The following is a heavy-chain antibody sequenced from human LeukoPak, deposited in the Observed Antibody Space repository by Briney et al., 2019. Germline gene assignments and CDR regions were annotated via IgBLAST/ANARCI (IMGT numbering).Heavy chain of an antibody. CDR1: GFTFSSYA. Sequence: GGSLRLSCAASGFTFSSYAMSWVRQAPGKGLEWVSAISGSGGSTYYADSVKGRFTIPRDNSKNTLYLQMSSLRAEDTAVYYCAKGEGIQLLFDYWGQGTLVTVSS. CDR2: ISGSGGST. V-gene: IGHV3-23*01. CDR3: AKGEGIQLLFDY. J-gene: IGHJ4*02. D-gene: IGHD5-18*01.